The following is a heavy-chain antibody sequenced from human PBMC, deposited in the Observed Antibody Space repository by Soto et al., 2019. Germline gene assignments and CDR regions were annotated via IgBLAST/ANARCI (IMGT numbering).Heavy chain of an antibody. Sequence: VGSLRLSCAASGFTFSSYGMHWVRQAPGKGLEWVAVIWYDGNNKYYADSVKGRFTISRDNSKNTLYLQMNSLRAEDTAVYYCARAQGVGATSFDYWGQGTLVTVSS. CDR3: ARAQGVGATSFDY. J-gene: IGHJ4*02. CDR1: GFTFSSYG. D-gene: IGHD1-26*01. V-gene: IGHV3-33*01. CDR2: IWYDGNNK.